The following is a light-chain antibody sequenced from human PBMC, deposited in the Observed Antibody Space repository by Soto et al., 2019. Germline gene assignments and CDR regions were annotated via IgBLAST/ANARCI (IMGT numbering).Light chain of an antibody. J-gene: IGKJ2*01. CDR1: QSVLYSSNNKNY. CDR3: QQYYSTPRT. V-gene: IGKV4-1*01. CDR2: WAS. Sequence: DIVMTQSPDSLAVSLGERATINCKSSQSVLYSSNNKNYLAWYQQKPGQPPKLLIYWASTRKSGVPDRFSGRGSGTDFTLTISSLQAEDVAVYYCQQYYSTPRTFGQGTKLEIK.